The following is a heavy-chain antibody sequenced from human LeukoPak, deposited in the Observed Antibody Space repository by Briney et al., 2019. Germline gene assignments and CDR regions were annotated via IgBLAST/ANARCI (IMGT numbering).Heavy chain of an antibody. V-gene: IGHV3-30*03. CDR3: ATHPHIVVETAMTIDY. D-gene: IGHD2-21*02. CDR1: GFTFSSYG. J-gene: IGHJ4*02. CDR2: ISYDGTNN. Sequence: GGSLRLSCAASGFTFSSYGMHWVRHAPGKGLERVAIISYDGTNNYYAASVKGRFTISRDNSKNTLYLQMNSLRAEDTAVYYCATHPHIVVETAMTIDYWGQGTLVTVSS.